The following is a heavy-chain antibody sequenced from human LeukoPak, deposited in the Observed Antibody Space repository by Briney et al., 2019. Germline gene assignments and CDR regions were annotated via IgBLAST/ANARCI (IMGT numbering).Heavy chain of an antibody. J-gene: IGHJ5*01. D-gene: IGHD5-12*01. V-gene: IGHV3-30*18. Sequence: GGSLRLSCAASGFTFSSYSMQWVRQAPGKGLEWVAIISYDGTYQFYTDSLKGRFTISRDNFKNTVHLQVNSLRPEDTAVYFCAKDDAWIRFASWGQGILVTVSS. CDR3: AKDDAWIRFAS. CDR2: ISYDGTYQ. CDR1: GFTFSSYS.